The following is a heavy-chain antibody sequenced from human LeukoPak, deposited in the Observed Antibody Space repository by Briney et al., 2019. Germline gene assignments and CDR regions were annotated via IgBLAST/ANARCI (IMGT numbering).Heavy chain of an antibody. V-gene: IGHV3-74*01. CDR2: INSDGSST. CDR1: GFTFSSYW. D-gene: IGHD1-26*01. Sequence: PGGSLRLSCAASGFTFSSYWMHWVRQAPGKGLVWVSRINSDGSSTSYADSVKGRFTISRDNAKNTLYLQMNSLRAEDTAVYYCARPSEWELAQFYGMDVWGQGTTVTVSS. CDR3: ARPSEWELAQFYGMDV. J-gene: IGHJ6*02.